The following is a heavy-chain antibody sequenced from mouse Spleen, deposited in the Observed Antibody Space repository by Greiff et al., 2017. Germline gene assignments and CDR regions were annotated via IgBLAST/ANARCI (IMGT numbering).Heavy chain of an antibody. CDR3: ARRFYSNYFDY. V-gene: IGHV5-9*04. J-gene: IGHJ2*01. Sequence: EVQVVESGGGLVKPGGSLKLSCAASGFTFSSYTMSWVSQTPAKRLEWVATISSGGGNTYYPDSVKGRFTISRDNARNTLYLQMSSLRSEDTAMYYCARRFYSNYFDYWGQGTTLTVSS. CDR1: GFTFSSYT. D-gene: IGHD2-5*01. CDR2: ISSGGGNT.